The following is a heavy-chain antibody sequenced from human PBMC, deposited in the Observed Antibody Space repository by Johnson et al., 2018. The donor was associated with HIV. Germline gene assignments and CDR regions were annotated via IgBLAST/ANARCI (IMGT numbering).Heavy chain of an antibody. V-gene: IGHV3-66*01. D-gene: IGHD3-10*01. J-gene: IGHJ3*02. Sequence: MLLVESGGGLVQPGGSLRLSCAASGFTVSSNYMNWVRQAPGKGLEWVSVIYSGGSTYYADSVKGRFTMSRDNAKKSLYLQMNSLRAEDTAVYYCARVGGWGALDIWGQGTMVTVSS. CDR3: ARVGGWGALDI. CDR1: GFTVSSNY. CDR2: IYSGGST.